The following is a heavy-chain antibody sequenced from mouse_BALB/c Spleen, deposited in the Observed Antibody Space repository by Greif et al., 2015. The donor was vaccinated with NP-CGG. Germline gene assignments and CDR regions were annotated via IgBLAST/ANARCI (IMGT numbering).Heavy chain of an antibody. CDR1: GYTFTSYY. D-gene: IGHD6-1*01. J-gene: IGHJ4*01. CDR2: INPSNGGT. Sequence: QVQLKQSGAELVKPGASVKLSCKASGYTFTSYYMYWVKQRPGQGLEWIGGINPSNGGTNFNEKFKSKATLTVDKSSSTAYMQLSSLTSEDSAVYYCTRSTYNAMDYWGQGTSVTVSS. CDR3: TRSTYNAMDY. V-gene: IGHV1S81*02.